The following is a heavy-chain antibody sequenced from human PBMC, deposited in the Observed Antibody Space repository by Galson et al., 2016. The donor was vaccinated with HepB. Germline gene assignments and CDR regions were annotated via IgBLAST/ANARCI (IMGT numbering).Heavy chain of an antibody. CDR2: INPSGGST. V-gene: IGHV1-46*01. J-gene: IGHJ4*02. CDR3: ARNAMYCSSTSCSTYYFDY. Sequence: SVKVSCKASGYTFTSYYMHWVRQAPGQGLEWMGIINPSGGSTSYAQKFRGRVTMTRDTSTSTVYMELSSLRSEDTAVYYCARNAMYCSSTSCSTYYFDYWGQGTLVTVSS. D-gene: IGHD2-2*01. CDR1: GYTFTSYY.